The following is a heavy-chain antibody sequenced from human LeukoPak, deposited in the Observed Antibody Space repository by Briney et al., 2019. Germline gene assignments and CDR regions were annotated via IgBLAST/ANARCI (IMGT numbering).Heavy chain of an antibody. CDR3: ARGEPLPYSSSPKGFDY. Sequence: GASVKVSCKASGGTFSSYAISWVRQAPGQGLEWMGGIIPIFGTANYAQKFQGRVTITTDESTSTAYMELSSLRSEDTAVYYCARGEPLPYSSSPKGFDYWGQGTLVTVSS. CDR1: GGTFSSYA. J-gene: IGHJ4*02. D-gene: IGHD6-13*01. V-gene: IGHV1-69*05. CDR2: IIPIFGTA.